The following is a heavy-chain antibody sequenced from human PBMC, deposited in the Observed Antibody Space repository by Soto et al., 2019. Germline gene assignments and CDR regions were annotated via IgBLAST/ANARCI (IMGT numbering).Heavy chain of an antibody. Sequence: GGSLRLSCAAPGFTFSSYAMSWVRQAPGKGLEWVSAISGSGGSTYYADSVKGRFTISRDNSKNTLYLQMNSLRAEDTAVYYCAKGKVAARYYYYYGMDVWGQGTTVTVSS. CDR2: ISGSGGST. J-gene: IGHJ6*02. V-gene: IGHV3-23*01. CDR3: AKGKVAARYYYYYGMDV. D-gene: IGHD6-25*01. CDR1: GFTFSSYA.